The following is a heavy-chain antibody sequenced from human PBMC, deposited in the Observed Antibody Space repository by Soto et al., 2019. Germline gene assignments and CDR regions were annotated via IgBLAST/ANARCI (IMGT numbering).Heavy chain of an antibody. D-gene: IGHD3-10*01. Sequence: EVQFLESGGGLVQPGGSLRLSCAASGVTFSNYAMNWVRQAPGKGLEWVSGISHGGSSTYYADSVKGRFTISRDNSKNTLLLQMNSLTAEDTAVYYCAKGSWVHHGSEGGNWLDPWGQGTLVTVSS. J-gene: IGHJ5*02. V-gene: IGHV3-23*01. CDR3: AKGSWVHHGSEGGNWLDP. CDR2: ISHGGSST. CDR1: GVTFSNYA.